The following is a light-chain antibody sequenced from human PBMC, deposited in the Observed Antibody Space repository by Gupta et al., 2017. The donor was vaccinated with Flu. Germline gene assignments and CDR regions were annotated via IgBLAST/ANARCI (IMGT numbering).Light chain of an antibody. Sequence: QSALTQPPSASGSPGQSVTISCTGTSSDVGGYNYVSWYQQHPGKAPKRIIYEVNKRPSGVPDRFSGSKSGNTASLTVSGLLAEEEADYYCCSYGGSKFFGGGTKL. V-gene: IGLV2-8*01. J-gene: IGLJ2*01. CDR3: CSYGGSKF. CDR1: SSDVGGYNY. CDR2: EVN.